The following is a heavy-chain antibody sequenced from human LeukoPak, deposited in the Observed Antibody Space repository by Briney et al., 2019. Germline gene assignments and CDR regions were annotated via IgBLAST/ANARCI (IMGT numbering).Heavy chain of an antibody. D-gene: IGHD5-18*01. CDR3: TTYGYSYGLDYYYYMDV. J-gene: IGHJ6*03. CDR1: GFTFSNAW. V-gene: IGHV3-15*01. Sequence: GGSLRLSXAASGFTFSNAWMSWVRQAPGKGLEWVGRIKRKSDGGTTDYAAPVKGRFTISRDDSKNTLYLQMNSLKTEDTAVYYCTTYGYSYGLDYYYYMDVWGKGTTVTVSS. CDR2: IKRKSDGGTT.